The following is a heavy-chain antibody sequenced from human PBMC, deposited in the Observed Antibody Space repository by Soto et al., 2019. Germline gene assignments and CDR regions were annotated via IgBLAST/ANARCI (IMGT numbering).Heavy chain of an antibody. Sequence: QVQLQESGPGLVKPSQTLSLTCIVSGDSISRGGYFWTWIRQHPGKGLEWIGYIYDSGSAFYNPSLNSPVTMSVDTSKNQFSLNLRSVTAADTAVFYCARGILRPNHYMDVWGKGTAVAVSS. V-gene: IGHV4-31*01. CDR3: ARGILRPNHYMDV. J-gene: IGHJ6*03. CDR2: IYDSGSA. CDR1: GDSISRGGYF. D-gene: IGHD1-26*01.